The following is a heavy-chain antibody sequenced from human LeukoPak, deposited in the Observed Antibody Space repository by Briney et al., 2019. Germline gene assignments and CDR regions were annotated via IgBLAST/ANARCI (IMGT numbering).Heavy chain of an antibody. D-gene: IGHD2-15*01. CDR3: VRRGLLVVPL. Sequence: PSDTLSLTCTVSGGSVSSSDSYWFWVRQSPGKGLEWVESIYFGGTTHYNPSLKSRVTISADTSKNQFSVKLTSVAAAATAEYYCVRRGLLVVPLWGQGILVTVPS. V-gene: IGHV4-39*01. CDR2: IYFGGTT. J-gene: IGHJ4*02. CDR1: GGSVSSSDSY.